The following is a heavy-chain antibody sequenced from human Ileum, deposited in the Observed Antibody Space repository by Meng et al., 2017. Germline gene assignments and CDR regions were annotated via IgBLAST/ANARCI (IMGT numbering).Heavy chain of an antibody. Sequence: GESLKISCAASGFTFSSHAMSWVRQTPGKGLEWVSGISGSGGGTYYADSVEGRFTISRDNSKSTLYLQVNSLRAEDTAVYYCARTTMAKALDIWGQGTMVTVSS. CDR2: ISGSGGGT. CDR3: ARTTMAKALDI. J-gene: IGHJ3*02. D-gene: IGHD3-10*01. V-gene: IGHV3-23*01. CDR1: GFTFSSHA.